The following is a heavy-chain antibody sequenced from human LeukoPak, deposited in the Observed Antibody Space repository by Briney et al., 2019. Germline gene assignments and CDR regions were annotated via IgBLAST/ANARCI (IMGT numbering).Heavy chain of an antibody. D-gene: IGHD2-21*01. CDR3: ARRDNYYTDV. CDR1: GGSISSSSYY. CDR2: IYYSGST. Sequence: SETLSLTCTVSGGSISSSSYYRGWIRQPPGKGLEWIGSIYYSGSTYYNPSLKIRVTISVDTSKNQFSLKLSSVTAADTAVYYCARRDNYYTDVWGKGTTVTVSS. J-gene: IGHJ6*03. V-gene: IGHV4-39*01.